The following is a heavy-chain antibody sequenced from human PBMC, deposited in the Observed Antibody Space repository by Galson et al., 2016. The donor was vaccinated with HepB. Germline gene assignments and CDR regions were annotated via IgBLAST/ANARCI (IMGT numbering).Heavy chain of an antibody. CDR2: ISSGSSYI. Sequence: LRLSCAASGFSFRSNNMNWVRQAPGKGLGWVSSISSGSSYIYYANSVKGRFTISRDNAKNSLYLQMNSLRAEDTAVYYCARVREQQLLDAFDIWGQGTMVTVSS. J-gene: IGHJ3*02. D-gene: IGHD6-13*01. CDR1: GFSFRSNN. CDR3: ARVREQQLLDAFDI. V-gene: IGHV3-21*01.